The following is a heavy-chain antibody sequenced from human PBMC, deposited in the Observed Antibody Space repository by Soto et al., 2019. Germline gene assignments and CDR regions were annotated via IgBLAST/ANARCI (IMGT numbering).Heavy chain of an antibody. CDR3: ARVFDAFDI. J-gene: IGHJ3*02. V-gene: IGHV3-53*01. Sequence: EVQLVESGGGLVQPGGSLRLSCAASGFIVSTNYMTWVRQAPGKGLECVSVIYTGGSTYYADSVKGRLTISRDNSKNTLYLQMNSLRAEDTAVYYCARVFDAFDIWGQGTMSPSLQ. CDR1: GFIVSTNY. CDR2: IYTGGST.